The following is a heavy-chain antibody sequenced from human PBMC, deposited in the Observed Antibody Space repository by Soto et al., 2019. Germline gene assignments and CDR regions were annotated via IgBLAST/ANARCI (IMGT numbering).Heavy chain of an antibody. V-gene: IGHV3-48*02. CDR2: ISSSSSTI. J-gene: IGHJ4*02. D-gene: IGHD6-19*01. CDR3: ARVDWVAGTTHIDY. Sequence: PGGALRLSCAASGFTFSSYSMNWVRQAPGKGLEWVSYISSSSSTIYYADSVKGRFTISRDNAKSSLYLQMNSLRDEDTAVYYCARVDWVAGTTHIDYWGQGTLVTVSS. CDR1: GFTFSSYS.